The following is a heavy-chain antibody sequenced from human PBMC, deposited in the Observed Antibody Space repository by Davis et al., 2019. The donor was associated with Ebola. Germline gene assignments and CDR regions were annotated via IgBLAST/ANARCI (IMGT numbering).Heavy chain of an antibody. Sequence: GESLKISCAASGFTFSTYYMSWIRQAPGKGLEWISYISGSSSTIYYADSVKGRFTISRDNSANTVYLQMHSLRPEDTAVYYCTRSLWKWDLGWPRNYFDYWGLGTQVIVSS. V-gene: IGHV3-48*01. D-gene: IGHD1-26*01. J-gene: IGHJ4*02. CDR3: TRSLWKWDLGWPRNYFDY. CDR2: ISGSSSTI. CDR1: GFTFSTYY.